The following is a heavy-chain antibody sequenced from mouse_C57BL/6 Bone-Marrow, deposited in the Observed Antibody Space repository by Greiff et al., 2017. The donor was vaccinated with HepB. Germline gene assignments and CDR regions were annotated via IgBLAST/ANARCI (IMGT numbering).Heavy chain of an antibody. CDR2: IWSGGST. CDR1: GFSLTSYG. Sequence: VQLQESGPGLVQPSQSLSITCTVSGFSLTSYGVHWVRQSPGKGLEWLGVIWSGGSTDYNAAFISRLSISKDNSKSQFFFKMNSLQADDTAIYYCARKGDYAWFAYWGQGTLVTVSA. V-gene: IGHV2-2*01. J-gene: IGHJ3*01. D-gene: IGHD2-4*01. CDR3: ARKGDYAWFAY.